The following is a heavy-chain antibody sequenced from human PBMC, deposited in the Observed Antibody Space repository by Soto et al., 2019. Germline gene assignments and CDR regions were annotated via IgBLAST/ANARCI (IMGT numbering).Heavy chain of an antibody. D-gene: IGHD6-13*01. CDR1: GGSFSGYY. V-gene: IGHV4-34*01. CDR2: INQSGST. J-gene: IGHJ4*02. CDR3: ARTYSSSWSPFDY. Sequence: QVQLQQWGAGLLKPSETLSLTCAVYGGSFSGYYWSWFRQPPGKGLEWIGEINQSGSTNYNPSLKSRVTISVDTSKNQFSLKLSSVTAADTAVYYCARTYSSSWSPFDYWGQGTLVTVSS.